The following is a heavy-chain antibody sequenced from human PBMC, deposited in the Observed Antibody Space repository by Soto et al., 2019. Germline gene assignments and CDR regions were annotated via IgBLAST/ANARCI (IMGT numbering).Heavy chain of an antibody. CDR1: GGTFSSYT. V-gene: IGHV1-69*02. CDR2: IIPILGIA. D-gene: IGHD2-2*01. Sequence: QVQLVQSGAEVKKPGSSEKVSCKASGGTFSSYTISWVRQAPGQGLEWMGRIIPILGIANYAQKFQGRVTITADKSTSTAYMELSSLRSEDTAVYYCARAGPAASFDWFDPWGQGTLVTVSS. CDR3: ARAGPAASFDWFDP. J-gene: IGHJ5*02.